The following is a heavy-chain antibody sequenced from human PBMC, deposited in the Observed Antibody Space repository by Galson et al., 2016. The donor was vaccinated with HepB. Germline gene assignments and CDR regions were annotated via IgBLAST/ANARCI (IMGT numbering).Heavy chain of an antibody. Sequence: SETLSLTCTVSGGSISRSSYYWAWIRQPPGKGLEWIGSIYYSGSTYYNPSLKSRVTISVDTSNNQFSLKLNSVTAADTAVYYCAIIWDASGCFDYWGQGTVVTVSS. J-gene: IGHJ4*02. V-gene: IGHV4-39*01. CDR2: IYYSGST. CDR3: AIIWDASGCFDY. D-gene: IGHD6-19*01. CDR1: GGSISRSSYY.